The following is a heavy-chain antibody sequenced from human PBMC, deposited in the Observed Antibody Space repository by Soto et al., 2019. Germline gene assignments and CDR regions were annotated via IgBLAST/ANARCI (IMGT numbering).Heavy chain of an antibody. CDR1: GGTFSSYT. V-gene: IGHV1-69*08. CDR3: ARDVAAAQSTSAFDI. CDR2: IIPILGIA. D-gene: IGHD6-13*01. Sequence: QVQLVQSGAEVKKPGSSVKVSCKASGGTFSSYTISWVRQAPGQGLEWMGRIIPILGIANYAQKFQGRVTITADKSTSTAYMELSSLRSEDTAVYYCARDVAAAQSTSAFDIWGQGTMVTVSS. J-gene: IGHJ3*02.